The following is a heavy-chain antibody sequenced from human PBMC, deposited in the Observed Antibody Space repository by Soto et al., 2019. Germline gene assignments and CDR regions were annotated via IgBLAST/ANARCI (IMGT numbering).Heavy chain of an antibody. D-gene: IGHD3-10*01. CDR2: ISGSGGSR. CDR3: AKSSGWGFGIVYAFDI. V-gene: IGHV3-23*01. Sequence: EVQLLESGGGLVQPGGSLRLSCAASGFTFSSYAMSWVRQAPGKGLEWVSAISGSGGSRYYADSVKGRFTISRDNSKNTLYLQMNSLRAEDTAVYYCAKSSGWGFGIVYAFDIWGQGTMVTVSS. CDR1: GFTFSSYA. J-gene: IGHJ3*02.